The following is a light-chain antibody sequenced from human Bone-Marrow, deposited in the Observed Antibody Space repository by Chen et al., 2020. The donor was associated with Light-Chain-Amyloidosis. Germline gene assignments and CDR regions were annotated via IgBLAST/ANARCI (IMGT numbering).Light chain of an antibody. CDR2: DDS. J-gene: IGLJ3*02. V-gene: IGLV3-21*02. CDR3: QVWDRSSDRPV. CDR1: NIGSTS. Sequence: SYVLTQPSSVSVAPGQTATIACGGNNIGSTSVNWYQQTPGQAPLLVVYDDSDRPSGIPERLSGSNSGNTATLTISRVEAGDEADYYCQVWDRSSDRPVFGGGTELTVL.